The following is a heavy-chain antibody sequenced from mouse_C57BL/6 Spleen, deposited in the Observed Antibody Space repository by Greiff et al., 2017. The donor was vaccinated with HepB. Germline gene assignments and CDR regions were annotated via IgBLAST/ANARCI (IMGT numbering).Heavy chain of an antibody. Sequence: QVQLQQPGAELVKPGASVKMSCKASGYTFTSSWITWVKQRPGPGLEWIGDIYPGSGSTNYNEQFKSKATLTVDTSSSTAYMQLSSLTSEDSAVYYCARGEDGCYVCFDYWGQGTTLTVCS. D-gene: IGHD2-3*01. V-gene: IGHV1-55*01. CDR3: ARGEDGCYVCFDY. CDR2: IYPGSGST. J-gene: IGHJ2*01. CDR1: GYTFTSSW.